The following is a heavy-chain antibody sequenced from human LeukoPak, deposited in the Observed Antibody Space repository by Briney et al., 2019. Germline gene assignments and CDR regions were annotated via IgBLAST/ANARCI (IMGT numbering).Heavy chain of an antibody. J-gene: IGHJ3*02. V-gene: IGHV1-46*01. Sequence: GASVRVSCKASGYTFASYYMHWVRQAPGQGLEWMGIINPSGGSTSYAQKFQGRVTMTRDTSTSTVYMELSSLRSEDTAVYYCARDATCTPDAFDIRGQGTMVTVSS. CDR1: GYTFASYY. CDR2: INPSGGST. CDR3: ARDATCTPDAFDI.